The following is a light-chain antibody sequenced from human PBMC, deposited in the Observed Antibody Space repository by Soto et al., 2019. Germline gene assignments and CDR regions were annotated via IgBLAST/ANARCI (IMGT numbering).Light chain of an antibody. CDR1: QSISSW. J-gene: IGKJ1*01. Sequence: DIQMTQSPSTLSASVGDRVTITCRASQSISSWLAWYKQKPGKAPKVLIYDASNLESGVPSRFSGSGSGKEFTLTISSLQPDDCATYYCQQYNSYPGTFGQGTKVEIK. CDR3: QQYNSYPGT. CDR2: DAS. V-gene: IGKV1-5*01.